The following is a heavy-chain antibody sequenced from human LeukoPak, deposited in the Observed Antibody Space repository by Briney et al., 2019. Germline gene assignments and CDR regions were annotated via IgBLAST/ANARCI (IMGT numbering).Heavy chain of an antibody. D-gene: IGHD6-6*01. CDR2: INRSGST. CDR1: GGSFSGYY. Sequence: KPSETLSLTCAVYGGSFSGYYWSWIRQPPGKGLEWIGEINRSGSTNYNPSLKSRVTVSIDTSKNRFSLKLSSVTAADTAVYYCARGRGPGTSYVSYYNYWGQGTLVIVSS. V-gene: IGHV4-34*01. J-gene: IGHJ4*02. CDR3: ARGRGPGTSYVSYYNY.